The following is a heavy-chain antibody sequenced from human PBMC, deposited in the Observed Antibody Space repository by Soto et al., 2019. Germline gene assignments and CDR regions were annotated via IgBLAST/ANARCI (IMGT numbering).Heavy chain of an antibody. CDR3: AKAYRITIFGVGNYYYYLDV. D-gene: IGHD3-3*01. Sequence: GGSLRLSCAASGFTFSSYAMSWVRQAPGKGLEWVSAISGSGGSTYYADSVKGRFTISRDNSKNTLYLQMNSLRAEDTAVYYCAKAYRITIFGVGNYYYYLDVWGKGTTVTVSS. CDR1: GFTFSSYA. V-gene: IGHV3-23*01. CDR2: ISGSGGST. J-gene: IGHJ6*03.